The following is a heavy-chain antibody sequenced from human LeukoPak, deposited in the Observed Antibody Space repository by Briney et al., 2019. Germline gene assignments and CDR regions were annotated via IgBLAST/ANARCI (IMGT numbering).Heavy chain of an antibody. D-gene: IGHD3-22*01. CDR1: GFTFSSYS. CDR2: ISSSSSYI. Sequence: GGSLRLSCAASGFTFSSYSMNWVRQAPGKGLEWVSSISSSSSYIYYADSVKGRFTISRDNAKNSPYLQMNSLRAEDTAVYYFARGPDYYDSSGYYSEYWGQGTLVTVSS. V-gene: IGHV3-21*01. J-gene: IGHJ4*02. CDR3: ARGPDYYDSSGYYSEY.